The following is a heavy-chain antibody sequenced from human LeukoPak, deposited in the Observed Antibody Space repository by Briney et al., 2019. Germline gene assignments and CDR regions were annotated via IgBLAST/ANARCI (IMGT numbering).Heavy chain of an antibody. D-gene: IGHD4-11*01. CDR2: IRYDGRNK. Sequence: GGSLRLSCAVSGFTFSDYDMYWVRQAPGKGLECVAFIRYDGRNKLYADSVKGRFTISRDNSENTLYLQMNSPRVEDTAVYYCTKLAAVSADYWGRGTLVTVSS. J-gene: IGHJ4*02. CDR1: GFTFSDYD. CDR3: TKLAAVSADY. V-gene: IGHV3-30*02.